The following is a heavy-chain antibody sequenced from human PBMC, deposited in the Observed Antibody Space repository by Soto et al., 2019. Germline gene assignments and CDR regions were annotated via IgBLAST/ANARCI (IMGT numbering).Heavy chain of an antibody. Sequence: SETLSLTCTVSGGSISYNYWNWIRQPPGKGLEWIGYTYFSVSTKYNPSLRSRVTISVDTSKTQFSLKLSSVTAADTAVYYCARDLEPYQLLGAFDIWGQGTMVTVSS. CDR3: ARDLEPYQLLGAFDI. D-gene: IGHD2-2*01. CDR2: TYFSVST. V-gene: IGHV4-59*01. J-gene: IGHJ3*02. CDR1: GGSISYNY.